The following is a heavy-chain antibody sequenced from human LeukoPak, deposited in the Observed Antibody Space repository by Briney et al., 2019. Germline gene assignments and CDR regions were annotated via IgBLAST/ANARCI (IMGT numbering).Heavy chain of an antibody. CDR1: GFTFNSYA. D-gene: IGHD2-2*01. V-gene: IGHV3-23*01. CDR2: ISASGGTT. CDR3: AKEPREYCSSTSCPTWFDL. Sequence: GGSLRLSCAASGFTFNSYAMSWVRQAPGKGLEWVSAISASGGTTYYADSVKGRFTISRENSENTLFLQMNSLRAEDMAVYYCAKEPREYCSSTSCPTWFDLWGQGTLVTVSS. J-gene: IGHJ5*02.